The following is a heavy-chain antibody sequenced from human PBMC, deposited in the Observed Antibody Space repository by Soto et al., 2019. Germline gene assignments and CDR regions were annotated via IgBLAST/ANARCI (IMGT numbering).Heavy chain of an antibody. V-gene: IGHV5-51*01. CDR2: INPIDSDT. Sequence: GESLKISCKASGYIFTTYWIAWVRQMPGQGLEWIGIINPIDSDTRYRPSFQGQVTISADTSIGPTYLQWSSLKASDTAIYYCARQWNFDYWGQGTLVTVSS. CDR3: ARQWNFDY. D-gene: IGHD5-12*01. J-gene: IGHJ4*02. CDR1: GYIFTTYW.